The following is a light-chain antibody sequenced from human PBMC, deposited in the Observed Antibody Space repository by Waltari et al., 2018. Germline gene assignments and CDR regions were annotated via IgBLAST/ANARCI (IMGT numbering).Light chain of an antibody. CDR1: SNDVGGYNY. J-gene: IGLJ2*01. V-gene: IGLV2-8*01. CDR3: SSYAGSNNVV. Sequence: QSALTQPPSASGSPGQSVTISCTGTSNDVGGYNYVSWYQQHPGKAPKLMIYEVSKRPSGVPDRFSGSKSGYTASLTVSGLQVEDEADYFCSSYAGSNNVVFGGGTKLTVL. CDR2: EVS.